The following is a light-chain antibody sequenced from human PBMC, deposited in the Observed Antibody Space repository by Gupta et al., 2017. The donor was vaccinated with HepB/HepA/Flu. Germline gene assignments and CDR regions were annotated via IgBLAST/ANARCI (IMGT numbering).Light chain of an antibody. CDR2: AAT. CDR1: RVISSF. CDR3: QQNYDLPYT. Sequence: DIQMTQSPSSLSASVGDRVTISCRASRVISSFLNWYQQKPGKAPTLLIYAATNFQSWVPLRFRAGGSGTEFTLTISSLQPEDFATYYCQQNYDLPYTFGQGTKLEI. J-gene: IGKJ2*01. V-gene: IGKV1-39*01.